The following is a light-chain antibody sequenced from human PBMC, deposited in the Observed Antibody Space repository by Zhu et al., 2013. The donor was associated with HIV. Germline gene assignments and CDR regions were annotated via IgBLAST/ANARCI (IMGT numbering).Light chain of an antibody. Sequence: SYALTQPPSVSVAPGETASITCEGKSIESISVHWYQQKPGQAPVMVMYDDSVRPSGIPDRFSGSNSGDTATLTISRAEAGDEADYYCQVWDSSSDHYVFTTGTKVTV. CDR3: QVWDSSSDHYV. V-gene: IGLV3-21*04. CDR1: SIESIS. J-gene: IGLJ1*01. CDR2: DDS.